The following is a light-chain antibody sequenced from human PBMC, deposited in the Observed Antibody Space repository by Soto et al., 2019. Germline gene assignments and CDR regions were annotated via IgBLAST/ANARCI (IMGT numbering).Light chain of an antibody. Sequence: DIQMTQSPSTLSASVGARVTITCRASQIISNWLAWYQQKPGKAPKLLIYKASSLESGVPSRFSGSGSGTEFTLTISSLQPDDFATYYCQQFNSYPLTFGGGTKVEIK. J-gene: IGKJ4*01. CDR3: QQFNSYPLT. CDR1: QIISNW. CDR2: KAS. V-gene: IGKV1-5*03.